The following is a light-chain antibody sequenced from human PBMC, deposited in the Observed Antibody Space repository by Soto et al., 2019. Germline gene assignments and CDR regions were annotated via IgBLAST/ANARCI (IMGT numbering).Light chain of an antibody. V-gene: IGKV3-20*01. CDR3: QQYGSWWT. Sequence: EIVLTQSPGTLSLSPGERATLPCRASQSVSSSYLAWYQQKPGQAPRLLIYGASSRATGIPDRFSGSGSGTDFTLTISRLEREDFAVYYCQQYGSWWTFGQGTKVEIK. CDR2: GAS. J-gene: IGKJ1*01. CDR1: QSVSSSY.